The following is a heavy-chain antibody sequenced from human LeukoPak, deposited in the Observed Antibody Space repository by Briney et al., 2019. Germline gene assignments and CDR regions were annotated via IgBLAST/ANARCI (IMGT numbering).Heavy chain of an antibody. V-gene: IGHV4-59*08. CDR1: GGSISSYY. D-gene: IGHD5-18*01. CDR3: ARLEYKYGYFYYYYMDV. CDR2: IYNSGRP. Sequence: SETLSLTCTVSGGSISSYYWSWIRQPPGKELEWIGYIYNSGRPNYNPSLKSRVTLSVDTSKNQFSLKLSSVTAADTAVYYCARLEYKYGYFYYYYMDVWGKGTTVTVSS. J-gene: IGHJ6*03.